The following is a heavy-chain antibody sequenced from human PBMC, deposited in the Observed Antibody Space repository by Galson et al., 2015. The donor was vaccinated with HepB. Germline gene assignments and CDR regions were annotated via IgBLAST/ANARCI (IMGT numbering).Heavy chain of an antibody. CDR3: ARHGQNLGTTSLGLES. Sequence: QSGAEVKKPGDSLRISCKGSEASFTNYWISWVRQMPGKGLEWMGRIDPSGSYADYSPSFEGHVTISVDKSIRTAYLQWSTLKASDTAIYYCARHGQNLGTTSLGLESWGQGTLVTVSS. CDR1: EASFTNYW. D-gene: IGHD1-14*01. J-gene: IGHJ4*02. V-gene: IGHV5-10-1*01. CDR2: IDPSGSYA.